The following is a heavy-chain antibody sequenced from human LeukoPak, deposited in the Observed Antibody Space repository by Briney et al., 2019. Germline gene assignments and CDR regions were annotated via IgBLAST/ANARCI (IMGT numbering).Heavy chain of an antibody. CDR1: GGSISSSRYY. CDR2: IYYSGST. Sequence: SETLSLTCTVSGGSISSSRYYWGWIRQPPGKGLEWIGSIYYSGSTYYNPSLKSRVTISVDTSKNLFSLKLSSVTAADTAVYYCARHATVVVPAAIGYNWFDPWGQGTLVTVSS. D-gene: IGHD2-2*01. CDR3: ARHATVVVPAAIGYNWFDP. V-gene: IGHV4-39*01. J-gene: IGHJ5*02.